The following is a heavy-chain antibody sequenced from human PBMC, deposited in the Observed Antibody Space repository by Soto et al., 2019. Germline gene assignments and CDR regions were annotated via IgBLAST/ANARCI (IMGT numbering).Heavy chain of an antibody. J-gene: IGHJ6*01. Sequence: ASVKISCKASGYTFTSYGTRWLRQAPGQGLESTGWIIAYNGNTNYAQKLQGRVTVTTYTSASTAPGEVRRLRCDGTAGYYFPRNTNMVAVPDSTTYYYYG. CDR1: GYTFTSYG. D-gene: IGHD2-2*01. CDR2: IIAYNGNT. V-gene: IGHV1-18*01. CDR3: PRNTNMVAVPDSTTYYYYG.